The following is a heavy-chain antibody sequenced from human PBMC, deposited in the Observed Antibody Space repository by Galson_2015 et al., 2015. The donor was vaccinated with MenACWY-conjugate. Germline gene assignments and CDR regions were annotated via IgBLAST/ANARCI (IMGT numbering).Heavy chain of an antibody. V-gene: IGHV1-46*01. CDR3: AGPDIVLRRLNGNGMDV. Sequence: SGYTFTRYYMHWVRQAPGQGLEWMGIINPSGGSTSYAQKFQGRVTMTRDTSTSTVSMELSSLRSEDTAVYYCAGPDIVLRRLNGNGMDVWGQGTTVTVSS. CDR1: GYTFTRYY. D-gene: IGHD2-8*01. J-gene: IGHJ6*02. CDR2: INPSGGST.